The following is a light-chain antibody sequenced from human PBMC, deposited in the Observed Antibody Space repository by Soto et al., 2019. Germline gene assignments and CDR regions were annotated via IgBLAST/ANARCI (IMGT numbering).Light chain of an antibody. Sequence: ILMTQSPATLSVSPGERTTLSCWASQSVSSDLAWYQQKPGQAPRLLIYGASTRATGIQARFSGGGSGTEFTLTIGSLQSEDFALYYCQQYNNWPWTFGQGTKVDIK. CDR3: QQYNNWPWT. CDR1: QSVSSD. V-gene: IGKV3-15*01. CDR2: GAS. J-gene: IGKJ1*01.